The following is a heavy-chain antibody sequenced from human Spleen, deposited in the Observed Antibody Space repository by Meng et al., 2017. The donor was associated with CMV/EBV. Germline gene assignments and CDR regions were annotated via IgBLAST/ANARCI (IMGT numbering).Heavy chain of an antibody. CDR3: ARPEYSSSTAFDY. D-gene: IGHD6-6*01. CDR2: ISWNSGSI. V-gene: IGHV3-9*01. CDR1: GFTFDDYA. J-gene: IGHJ4*02. Sequence: SLKISCAASGFTFDDYAMYWVRQAPGRGLEWVSGISWNSGSIGYADSVKGRFTISRDNARNSLYLQMNSLRAEDTALYYCARPEYSSSTAFDYWGQGTLVTVSS.